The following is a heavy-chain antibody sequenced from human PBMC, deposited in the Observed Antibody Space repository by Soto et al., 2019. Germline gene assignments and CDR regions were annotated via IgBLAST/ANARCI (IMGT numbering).Heavy chain of an antibody. CDR1: GFTVSSNY. V-gene: IGHV3-53*01. D-gene: IGHD1-26*01. CDR2: IYSGGST. Sequence: EVQLVESGGGLIQPGGSLRLSCAASGFTVSSNYMSWVRQAPGKGLEWVSVIYSGGSTYYADSVKGRFTISRDNSKNTLYLQMNRLRAGDTAVYYCARVADSGSYLGSLDWGQGTLVTVSS. J-gene: IGHJ4*02. CDR3: ARVADSGSYLGSLD.